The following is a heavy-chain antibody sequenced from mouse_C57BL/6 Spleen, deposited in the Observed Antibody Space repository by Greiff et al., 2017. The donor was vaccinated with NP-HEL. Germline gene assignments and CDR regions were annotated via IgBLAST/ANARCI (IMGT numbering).Heavy chain of an antibody. D-gene: IGHD4-1*01. J-gene: IGHJ1*03. CDR2: ISYDGSN. CDR1: GYSITSGYY. V-gene: IGHV3-6*01. Sequence: EVQLVESGPGLVKPSQSLSLTCSVTGYSITSGYYWNWIRQFPGNKLEWMGYISYDGSNNYNPSLKNRISITRDTSKNQFFLKLNSVTTEDTATYYCARLGPYWYFDVWGTGTTVTVSS. CDR3: ARLGPYWYFDV.